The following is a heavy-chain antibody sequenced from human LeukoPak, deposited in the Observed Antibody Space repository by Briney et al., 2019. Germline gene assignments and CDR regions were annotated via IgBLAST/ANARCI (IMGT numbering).Heavy chain of an antibody. CDR1: GFTFSSHA. Sequence: GGSLRLSCAASGFTFSSHAMSWVRQAPGKGLEWVSGISASGGSTHYADSVKGRFTISRDNSKSTLYLQMNSLGAEDTAVFYCAKSTFSVAATGDFDYWGQGTLVTISS. J-gene: IGHJ4*02. V-gene: IGHV3-23*01. CDR2: ISASGGST. D-gene: IGHD1-26*01. CDR3: AKSTFSVAATGDFDY.